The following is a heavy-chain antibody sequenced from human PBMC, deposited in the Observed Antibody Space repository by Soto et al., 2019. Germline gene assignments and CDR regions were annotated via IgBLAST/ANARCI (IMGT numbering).Heavy chain of an antibody. CDR3: VKDGSPYTLYAFDV. J-gene: IGHJ3*01. D-gene: IGHD2-2*02. V-gene: IGHV3-23*01. Sequence: GSLRLSCAASGFTFTSYAMGWVRQAPGKGLEWVSDVHGNGVNTKYADSVKGRFTIIRDNSKNTLYLQMNSLRAEDTAVYYCVKDGSPYTLYAFDVWGQGTTVTVSS. CDR2: VHGNGVNT. CDR1: GFTFTSYA.